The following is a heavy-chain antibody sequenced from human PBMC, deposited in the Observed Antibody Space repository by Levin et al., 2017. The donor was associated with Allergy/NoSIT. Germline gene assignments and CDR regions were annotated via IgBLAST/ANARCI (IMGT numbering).Heavy chain of an antibody. CDR2: ISGSGGST. V-gene: IGHV3-23*01. CDR1: GFTFSSYA. Sequence: LSLTCAASGFTFSSYAMSWVRQAPGKGLEWVSAISGSGGSTYYADSVKGRFTLSRDNSKNTLYLQMNSLRAEDTAVYYCAKGSGCSGGSCYFFDYWGQGTLVTVSS. D-gene: IGHD2-15*01. J-gene: IGHJ4*02. CDR3: AKGSGCSGGSCYFFDY.